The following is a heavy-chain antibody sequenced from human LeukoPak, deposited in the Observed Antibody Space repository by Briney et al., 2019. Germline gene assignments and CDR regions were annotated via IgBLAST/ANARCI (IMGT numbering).Heavy chain of an antibody. CDR2: ISSSSSYI. CDR1: GFTFSSYS. J-gene: IGHJ3*02. CDR3: ARAGLYNWNYVHRSAFDI. Sequence: GGSLRLSCAASGFTFSSYSMNWVRQAPGKGLEWVSSISSSSSYIYYADPVKGRFTISRDIAKNSLYLQMNSLRAEDTAGYYCARAGLYNWNYVHRSAFDIWGQGTMVTVSS. V-gene: IGHV3-21*01. D-gene: IGHD1-7*01.